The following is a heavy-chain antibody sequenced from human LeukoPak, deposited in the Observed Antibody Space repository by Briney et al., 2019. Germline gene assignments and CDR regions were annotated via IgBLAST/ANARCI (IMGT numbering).Heavy chain of an antibody. CDR1: GFTFSSYS. D-gene: IGHD4-17*01. J-gene: IGHJ4*02. CDR3: ARDAPRNGRCFDY. V-gene: IGHV3-48*04. CDR2: ISSSSSTI. Sequence: GGSLRLSCAASGFTFSSYSMNWVRQAPGKGLEWVSYISSSSSTIYYADSVKGRFTISRDNAKNSLYLQMNSLRAEDTAVYYCARDAPRNGRCFDYWGQGTLVTVSS.